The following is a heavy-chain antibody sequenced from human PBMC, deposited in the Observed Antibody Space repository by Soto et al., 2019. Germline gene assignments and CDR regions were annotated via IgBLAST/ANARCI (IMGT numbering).Heavy chain of an antibody. CDR3: ARDSYDILTGYGWFDP. CDR2: ISSSSSYI. Sequence: GGSLRLSCAASGFTFSSYSMNWVRQAPGKGLEWVSSISSSSSYIYYADSVKGRFTISRDNAKNSLYLQMNSLRAEDTAVYYCARDSYDILTGYGWFDPWGQGTLVTVSS. V-gene: IGHV3-21*01. CDR1: GFTFSSYS. D-gene: IGHD3-9*01. J-gene: IGHJ5*02.